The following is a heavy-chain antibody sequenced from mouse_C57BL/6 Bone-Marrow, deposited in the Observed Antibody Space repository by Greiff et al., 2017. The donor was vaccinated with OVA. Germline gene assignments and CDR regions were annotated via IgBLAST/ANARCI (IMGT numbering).Heavy chain of an antibody. J-gene: IGHJ1*03. CDR3: TRGGDIDYEGSSYVWYFDV. D-gene: IGHD1-1*01. V-gene: IGHV1-15*01. CDR2: IDPETGGT. CDR1: GYTFTDYE. Sequence: VQLVESGAELVRPGASVTLSCKASGYTFTDYEMHWVKQTPVHGLEWIGAIDPETGGTAYNQKFKGKAILTADKSSSTAYMELRSLTSEDSAVYYCTRGGDIDYEGSSYVWYFDVWGTGTTVTVSS.